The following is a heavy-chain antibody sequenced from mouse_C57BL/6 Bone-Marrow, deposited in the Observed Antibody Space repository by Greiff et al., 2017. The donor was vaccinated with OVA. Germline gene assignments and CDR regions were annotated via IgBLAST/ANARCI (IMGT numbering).Heavy chain of an antibody. CDR2: IHPNSGST. V-gene: IGHV1-64*01. Sequence: VQLQQPGAELVKPGASVKLSCKASGYTFTSYWMHWVKQRPGQGLEWIGMIHPNSGSTNYNEKFKSKATLTVDKSSSTAYMQLSSLTSEDSAVYYCAELDYYGSSPWYFDVWGTGTTVTVSS. CDR1: GYTFTSYW. J-gene: IGHJ1*03. CDR3: AELDYYGSSPWYFDV. D-gene: IGHD1-1*01.